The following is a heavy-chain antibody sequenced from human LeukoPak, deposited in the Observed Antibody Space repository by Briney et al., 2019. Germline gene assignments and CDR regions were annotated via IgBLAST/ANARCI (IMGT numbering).Heavy chain of an antibody. V-gene: IGHV4-59*06. Sequence: SETLSLTCTVSGGSISSYYWSWIRQPPGKGLEWIGYIYYSGSTYYNPSLKSRVTISVDTSKNQFSLKLSSVTAADTAVYYCARVGATSEYGMDVWGQGTTVTVSS. J-gene: IGHJ6*02. CDR1: GGSISSYY. CDR2: IYYSGST. CDR3: ARVGATSEYGMDV. D-gene: IGHD1-26*01.